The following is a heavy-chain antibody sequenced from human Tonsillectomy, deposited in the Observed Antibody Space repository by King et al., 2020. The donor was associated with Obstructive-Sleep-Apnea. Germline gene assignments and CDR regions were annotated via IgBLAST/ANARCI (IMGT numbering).Heavy chain of an antibody. J-gene: IGHJ4*02. V-gene: IGHV4-38-2*02. Sequence: VQLQESGPGLVKPSETLSLTCTVSGYSIRRTFYWGWIRQPPGKGLEWIGRIYHSGTTYYNPSLKSRVTISIDTSKNQFSLNLRSVTAADTAVYYCARVVAATSIDFWGQGTLVTVSS. D-gene: IGHD1-26*01. CDR3: ARVVAATSIDF. CDR1: GYSIRRTFY. CDR2: IYHSGTT.